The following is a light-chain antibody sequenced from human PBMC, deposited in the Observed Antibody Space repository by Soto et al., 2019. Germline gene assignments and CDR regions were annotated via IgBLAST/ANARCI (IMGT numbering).Light chain of an antibody. CDR2: GNN. CDR3: QSYDSSRSGWV. CDR1: SSNIGADYD. V-gene: IGLV1-40*01. Sequence: QSVLTQPPSVSGAPGQKVTISCTRSSSNIGADYDVHWYQHLPGTAPKLLIYGNNNRPSGVPDRFSGSKSGTSASLAITGLQAEDEADYYCQSYDSSRSGWVFDGGTKLTVL. J-gene: IGLJ3*02.